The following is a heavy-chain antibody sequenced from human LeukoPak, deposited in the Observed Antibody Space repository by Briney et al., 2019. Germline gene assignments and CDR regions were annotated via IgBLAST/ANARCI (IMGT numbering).Heavy chain of an antibody. CDR3: ARANFSRALTGFDY. V-gene: IGHV4-59*11. D-gene: IGHD3-9*01. CDR2: IYYSGST. J-gene: IGHJ4*02. Sequence: SETLSLTCTVSGGSISSHYWSWIWQPPGKGLEWIGYIYYSGSTNYNPSLKSRVTISVDTSKNQFSLKLSSVTAADTAVYYCARANFSRALTGFDYWGQGTLVTVSS. CDR1: GGSISSHY.